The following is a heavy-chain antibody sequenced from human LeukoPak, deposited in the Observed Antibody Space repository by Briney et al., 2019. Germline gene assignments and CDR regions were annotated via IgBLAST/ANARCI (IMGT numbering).Heavy chain of an antibody. CDR3: ARGVQLWLSNWFDP. V-gene: IGHV3-21*01. Sequence: GSLRLSCAASGFTFSSYTMNWVRQAPGKGLEWVSSMSSSSSYIYYADSVKGRFTISRDNAKNSLYLQMNSLRAEDTAVYYCARGVQLWLSNWFDPWGQGTLVTVSS. CDR1: GFTFSSYT. CDR2: MSSSSSYI. D-gene: IGHD5-18*01. J-gene: IGHJ5*02.